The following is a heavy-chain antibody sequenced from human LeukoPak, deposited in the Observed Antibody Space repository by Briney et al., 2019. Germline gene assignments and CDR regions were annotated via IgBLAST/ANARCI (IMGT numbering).Heavy chain of an antibody. CDR2: INHSGST. CDR3: ARAPGYGDYVMRHWFDP. V-gene: IGHV4-34*01. D-gene: IGHD4-17*01. Sequence: GSLRLSCAASGFTFNNYLMTWIRQPPGKGLEWIGEINHSGSTNYNPSLKSRVTISVDTSKNQFSLKLSSVTAADTAVYYCARAPGYGDYVMRHWFDPWGQGTLVTVSS. CDR1: GFTFNNYL. J-gene: IGHJ5*02.